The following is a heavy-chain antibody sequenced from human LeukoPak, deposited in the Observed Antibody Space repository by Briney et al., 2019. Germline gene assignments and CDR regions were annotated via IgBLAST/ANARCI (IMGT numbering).Heavy chain of an antibody. CDR3: ARTANFAAGYYIDY. D-gene: IGHD6-13*01. CDR2: IKQDGSEI. CDR1: GFTFSNYW. J-gene: IGHJ4*02. V-gene: IGHV3-7*01. Sequence: GGSLRLSCAASGFTFSNYWMGWVRQAPGKGLEWVANIKQDGSEIYYVDSVKGRFTISRDTAKDSLYLQMNSLRAEDTAVYYCARTANFAAGYYIDYWGQGTLVTVSS.